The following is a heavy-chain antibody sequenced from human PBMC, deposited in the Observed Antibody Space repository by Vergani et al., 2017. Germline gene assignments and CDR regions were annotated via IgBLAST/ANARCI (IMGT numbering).Heavy chain of an antibody. CDR1: GGSISSYY. CDR2: VNHSGST. Sequence: QVQLQESGPGLVKPSETLSLTCTVSGGSISSYYWSWIRQPPGKGLEWIGEVNHSGSTNYNPSLKSRVTISVDTSKNQFSLKLSSVTAADTAVYYCATDSSLRFLEWSAYYYYGMDVWGQGTTVTVSS. V-gene: IGHV4-59*12. CDR3: ATDSSLRFLEWSAYYYYGMDV. J-gene: IGHJ6*02. D-gene: IGHD3-3*01.